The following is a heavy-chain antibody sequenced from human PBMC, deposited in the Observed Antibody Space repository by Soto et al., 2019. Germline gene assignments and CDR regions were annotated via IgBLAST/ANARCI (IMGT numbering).Heavy chain of an antibody. D-gene: IGHD6-19*01. CDR3: VAGSGWLPDF. V-gene: IGHV3-7*01. CDR1: GLSFSTYW. J-gene: IGHJ4*02. CDR2: IKKDGSEK. Sequence: SGGSLRLSCGASGLSFSTYWMNWVRQAPGKGLEWVAIIKKDGSEKLYVDSVKGRFTISRDNARNSLYLEMNSLRAEDTAVYYCVAGSGWLPDFWGQGTLVTVSS.